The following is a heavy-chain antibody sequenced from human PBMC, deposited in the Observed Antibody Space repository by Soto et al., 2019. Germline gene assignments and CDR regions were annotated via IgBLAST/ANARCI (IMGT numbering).Heavy chain of an antibody. CDR2: IYHSGST. D-gene: IGHD3-16*02. Sequence: SETLSLTCAVSGYSISSGYYWGWIRQPPGKGLEWIGSIYHSGSTYYNPSLKSRVTISVDTSKNQFSLKLSSVTAADTAVYYCARDYPRDYVWGSYRPTFDYWCQGTLVTVSS. V-gene: IGHV4-38-2*02. CDR3: ARDYPRDYVWGSYRPTFDY. J-gene: IGHJ4*02. CDR1: GYSISSGYY.